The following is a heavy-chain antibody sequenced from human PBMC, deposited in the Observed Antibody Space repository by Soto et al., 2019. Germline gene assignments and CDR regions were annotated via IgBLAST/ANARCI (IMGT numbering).Heavy chain of an antibody. Sequence: PSETLSLTCTVSGGSISSGGYYWSWIRQHPGKGLEWIGYIYYSGSTYYNPSLKSRVTISVDTSKNQFSLKLSSVTAADTAAYYCARTLRDPLYYYYMDVWGKGTTVTVSS. CDR3: ARTLRDPLYYYYMDV. V-gene: IGHV4-31*03. D-gene: IGHD3-10*01. CDR1: GGSISSGGYY. CDR2: IYYSGST. J-gene: IGHJ6*03.